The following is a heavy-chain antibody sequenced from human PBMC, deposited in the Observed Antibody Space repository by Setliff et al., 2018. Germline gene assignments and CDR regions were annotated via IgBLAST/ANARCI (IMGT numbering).Heavy chain of an antibody. V-gene: IGHV4-59*01. CDR3: ARLSWNGLRYYGLDV. J-gene: IGHJ6*02. CDR2: IQKSGST. Sequence: SETLSLTCNVSGVSISSYYWSWIRQPPGKGLESMGYIQKSGSTNYNPSLMSRVSISVDTSKNQFSLKLRSVTAADTAVYYCARLSWNGLRYYGLDVWGQGTTVTAP. D-gene: IGHD3-3*01. CDR1: GVSISSYY.